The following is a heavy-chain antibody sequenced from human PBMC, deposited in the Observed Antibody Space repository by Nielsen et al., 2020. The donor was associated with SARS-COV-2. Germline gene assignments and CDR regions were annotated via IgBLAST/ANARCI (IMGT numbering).Heavy chain of an antibody. J-gene: IGHJ6*03. CDR2: LMEDGRQE. V-gene: IGHV3-30*02. Sequence: VRQAPGKGLEWVASLMEDGRQEYYADSVQGRFTITRDNSKNTLYLQMNTLGTEDTAVYYCAKDGDGYYSYYYYMDVWGKGTTDTVSS. CDR3: AKDGDGYYSYYYYMDV. D-gene: IGHD3-10*01.